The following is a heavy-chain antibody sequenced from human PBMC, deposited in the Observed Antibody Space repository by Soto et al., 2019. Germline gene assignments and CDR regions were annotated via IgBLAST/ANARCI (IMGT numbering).Heavy chain of an antibody. V-gene: IGHV3-21*01. CDR2: ISSSSSYI. D-gene: IGHD2-15*01. Sequence: VQLVESGGGLVKPGGSLRLSCAASGFTFSSYSMNWVRQAPGKGLEWVSSISSSSSYIYYADSLKGRFTISRDNAKNSLYLQMTSLRAEDTAVYYCASGGYCSGGSCRYYFDYWGQGTLVTVSS. CDR3: ASGGYCSGGSCRYYFDY. CDR1: GFTFSSYS. J-gene: IGHJ4*02.